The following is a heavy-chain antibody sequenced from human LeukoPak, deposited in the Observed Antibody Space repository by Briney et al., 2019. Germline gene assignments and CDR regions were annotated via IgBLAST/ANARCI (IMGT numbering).Heavy chain of an antibody. Sequence: SETLSLTCAVSGGSISSGGYSWSWIRQPPGKGLEWIGYIYYSGSTYYNPSLKSRVTISVDTSKNQFSRKLSSVTAADTAVYYCARGSLWFGNPYFDYWGQGTLVTVSS. CDR1: GGSISSGGYS. CDR2: IYYSGST. V-gene: IGHV4-30-2*05. D-gene: IGHD3-10*01. J-gene: IGHJ4*02. CDR3: ARGSLWFGNPYFDY.